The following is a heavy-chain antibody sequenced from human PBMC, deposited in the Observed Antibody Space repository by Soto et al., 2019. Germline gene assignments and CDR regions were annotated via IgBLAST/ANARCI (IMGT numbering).Heavy chain of an antibody. CDR2: ISYDGSNK. D-gene: IGHD3-22*01. Sequence: GGSLRLSCAASGFTFSSYGMHWVRQAPGKGLEWVSFISYDGSNKFYADSVKGRFAISRDNSKNTVYLQMNSLRAEDTAVYYCARDRSMLVVVPGYWGQGTLVTVSS. V-gene: IGHV3-30*09. CDR1: GFTFSSYG. CDR3: ARDRSMLVVVPGY. J-gene: IGHJ4*02.